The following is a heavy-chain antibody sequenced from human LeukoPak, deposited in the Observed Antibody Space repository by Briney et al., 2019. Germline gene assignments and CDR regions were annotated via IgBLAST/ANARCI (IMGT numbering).Heavy chain of an antibody. CDR3: ARDDGIAAAPSAIDY. CDR2: IYHSGST. CDR1: GYSISSGYY. D-gene: IGHD6-13*01. V-gene: IGHV4-38-2*02. J-gene: IGHJ4*02. Sequence: SETLSLTCTVSGYSISSGYYWGWIRQPPGKWLEWIGSIYHSGSTYYNPSLKSRVTISVDTSKNQFSLKLSSVTAADTAVYYCARDDGIAAAPSAIDYWGQGTLVTVSS.